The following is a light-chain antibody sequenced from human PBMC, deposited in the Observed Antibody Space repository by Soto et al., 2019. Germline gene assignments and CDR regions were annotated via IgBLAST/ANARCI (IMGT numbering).Light chain of an antibody. Sequence: QSALTQPPSTSGTPGQRVTISCSGSSXNIGSSYVFWFQHLPGTAPKLLMYNNNQRPSGVPDRVSASKSGTSASLAISGLRSEDEADYYCAAWDDRVGGYVFGTGTKGTV. J-gene: IGLJ1*01. CDR3: AAWDDRVGGYV. CDR1: SXNIGSSY. CDR2: NNN. V-gene: IGLV1-47*02.